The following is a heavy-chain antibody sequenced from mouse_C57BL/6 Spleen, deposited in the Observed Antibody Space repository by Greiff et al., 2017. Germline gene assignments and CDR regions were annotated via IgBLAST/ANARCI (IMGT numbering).Heavy chain of an antibody. V-gene: IGHV1-72*01. Sequence: QVQLQQPGAELVKPGASVKLSCKASGYTFTSYWMHWVKQRPGRGLEWIGRIDPNSGGTKYNEKFKSKATLTVDKPSSTAYMQRSSLTSEDSAVYYCAYDYDVGFAYWGQGTLVTVSA. CDR1: GYTFTSYW. CDR3: AYDYDVGFAY. J-gene: IGHJ3*01. CDR2: IDPNSGGT. D-gene: IGHD2-4*01.